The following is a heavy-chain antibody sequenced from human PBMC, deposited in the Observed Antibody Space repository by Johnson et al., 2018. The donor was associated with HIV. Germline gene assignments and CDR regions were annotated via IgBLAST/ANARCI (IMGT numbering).Heavy chain of an antibody. CDR3: ARDHLRRSHAFDI. D-gene: IGHD2-15*01. V-gene: IGHV3-11*01. CDR1: GFTFSDYY. Sequence: QMQLVESGGGLVKPGGSLRLSCAASGFTFSDYYMSWIRQAPGKGLAWVSAVSAGGDNTYYADSVEGRFTISRDNSKNTLYLQMNSLRAEDTAVYYCARDHLRRSHAFDIWGQGTMVTVSS. CDR2: VSAGGDNT. J-gene: IGHJ3*02.